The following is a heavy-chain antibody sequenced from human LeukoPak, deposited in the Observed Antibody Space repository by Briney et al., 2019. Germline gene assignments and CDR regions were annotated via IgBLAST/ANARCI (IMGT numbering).Heavy chain of an antibody. V-gene: IGHV4-59*11. Sequence: SETLSLTCTVSGGSISSHYWSWIRQLPGKGLEWIGFIYYIGSTNYNPSLKSRVTISVDTSKNQFSLKLSSVTAADTAVYYCARDFRYCSGGSCYFDYWGQGTLVTVSS. D-gene: IGHD2-15*01. J-gene: IGHJ4*02. CDR1: GGSISSHY. CDR2: IYYIGST. CDR3: ARDFRYCSGGSCYFDY.